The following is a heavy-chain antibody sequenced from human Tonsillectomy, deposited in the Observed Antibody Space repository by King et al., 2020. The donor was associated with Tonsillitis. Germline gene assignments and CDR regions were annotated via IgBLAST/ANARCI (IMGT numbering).Heavy chain of an antibody. Sequence: QLQESGPGLVKPSQTLSLTCSVSGGSISSDGYYWSWIRHFPGKGLEWIGNIYYSGVTYYTPSLKSLIIISLYTSENQFSLKLSSVTAADTAGYYCARGKIFGVVVSWFDPWGQGTLVTVSS. CDR1: GGSISSDGYY. V-gene: IGHV4-31*01. D-gene: IGHD3-3*01. CDR2: IYYSGVT. CDR3: ARGKIFGVVVSWFDP. J-gene: IGHJ5*02.